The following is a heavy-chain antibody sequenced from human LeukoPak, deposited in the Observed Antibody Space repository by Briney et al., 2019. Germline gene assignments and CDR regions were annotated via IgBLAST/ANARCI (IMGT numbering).Heavy chain of an antibody. CDR1: GYTFTGYY. Sequence: GASVKVSCKASGYTFTGYYMHWVRQAPGQGLEWMGWINPNSGGTNYAQKFQGRVTMTRDTSISTAYMELSRLGSDDTAVYYCARIQGKAGVVFNWFDPWGQGTLVTVSS. CDR2: INPNSGGT. D-gene: IGHD3-3*01. V-gene: IGHV1-2*02. CDR3: ARIQGKAGVVFNWFDP. J-gene: IGHJ5*02.